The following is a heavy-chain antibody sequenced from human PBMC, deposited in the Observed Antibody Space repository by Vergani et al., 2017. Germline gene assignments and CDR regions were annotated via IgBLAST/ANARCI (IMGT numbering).Heavy chain of an antibody. V-gene: IGHV3-48*03. D-gene: IGHD6-19*01. J-gene: IGHJ6*03. CDR3: AREPYSSGWTPNYYYYYMDV. Sequence: EVQLVESGGGLVQPGGSLRLSCAASGFTFSSYEMNWVRQAPGKGLEWVSYISSSGSTIYYADSVKGRFTISRDNAKNSLYLQMNSLRDEDTAVYYCAREPYSSGWTPNYYYYYMDVWGKGTTVTVSS. CDR1: GFTFSSYE. CDR2: ISSSGSTI.